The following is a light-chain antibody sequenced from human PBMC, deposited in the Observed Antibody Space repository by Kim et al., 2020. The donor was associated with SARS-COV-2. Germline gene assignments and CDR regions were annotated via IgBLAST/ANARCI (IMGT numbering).Light chain of an antibody. CDR3: QQYENWPPVT. CDR2: GAS. CDR1: QDVSDN. Sequence: EIVMTQSPATLSVSPGERVTLSCRASQDVSDNLAWYQQKPGQAPRLLIYGASTRATGIPARFSGSGSGTEFTLDISSLQSEDLAVYYCQQYENWPPVTFGGGTKVDIK. J-gene: IGKJ4*01. V-gene: IGKV3-15*01.